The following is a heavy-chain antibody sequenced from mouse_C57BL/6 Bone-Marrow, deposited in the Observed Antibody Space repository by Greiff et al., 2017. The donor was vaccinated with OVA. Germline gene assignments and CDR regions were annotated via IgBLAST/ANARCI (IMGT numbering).Heavy chain of an antibody. CDR1: GFSFNTYA. Sequence: EVKLMESGGGLVQPTGSLKLSCAASGFSFNTYAMNWVRQAPGKGLEWVARIRSKSNNYETYYADSVKDSFNISKEESEIMLYLRMNIWKTEDTSMYYCVRDGYIWFAYWGQGTLVTVSA. CDR2: IRSKSNNYET. CDR3: VRDGYIWFAY. J-gene: IGHJ3*01. V-gene: IGHV10-1*01. D-gene: IGHD2-3*01.